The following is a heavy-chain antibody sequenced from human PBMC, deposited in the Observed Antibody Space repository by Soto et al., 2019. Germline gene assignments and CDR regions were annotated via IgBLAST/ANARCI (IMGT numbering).Heavy chain of an antibody. J-gene: IGHJ6*02. Sequence: VRQAPGQGLEWMGGFIPIFGTADYAQKFQGRVTITADESTSTAYMELSSLRSEDTAVYYCARGSERIGLETGYYYGMDVWGQGTTVTVSS. V-gene: IGHV1-69*01. CDR3: ARGSERIGLETGYYYGMDV. CDR2: FIPIFGTA. D-gene: IGHD2-21*02.